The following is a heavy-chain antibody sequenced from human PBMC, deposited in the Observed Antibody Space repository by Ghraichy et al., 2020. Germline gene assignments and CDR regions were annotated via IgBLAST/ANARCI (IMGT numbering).Heavy chain of an antibody. CDR2: ISAYNGNT. D-gene: IGHD6-13*01. Sequence: VKVSCKASGYTFTSYGISWVRQAPGQGLEWMGWISAYNGNTNYAQKLQGRVTMTTDTSTSTAYMELRSLRSDDTAVYYCARDLLASSSWADAFDIWGQGTMVTVSS. V-gene: IGHV1-18*04. CDR3: ARDLLASSSWADAFDI. J-gene: IGHJ3*02. CDR1: GYTFTSYG.